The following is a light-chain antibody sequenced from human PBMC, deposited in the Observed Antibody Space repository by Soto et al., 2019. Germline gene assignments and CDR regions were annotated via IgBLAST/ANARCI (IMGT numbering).Light chain of an antibody. V-gene: IGKV3D-20*01. CDR3: QQYENSPIT. CDR2: DAS. Sequence: TQSPATLSLAPGERVPLSCRASESVSSSYLAWYQQKPGLAPRLLIYDASSRATGIPDRFSGTGSETDFTLTINRLEPEDFAVYYCQQYENSPITFAQGTRLEIK. J-gene: IGKJ5*01. CDR1: ESVSSSY.